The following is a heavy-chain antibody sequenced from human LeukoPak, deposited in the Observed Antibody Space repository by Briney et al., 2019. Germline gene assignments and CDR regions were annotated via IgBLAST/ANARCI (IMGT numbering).Heavy chain of an antibody. CDR3: AKTVSGSYSYQGGDY. D-gene: IGHD3-16*02. CDR1: GFTFSSYA. V-gene: IGHV3-23*01. CDR2: ISGSGENT. J-gene: IGHJ4*02. Sequence: GGSLRLSCAASGFTFSSYAMSWVRQAPGKGLEWVSAISGSGENTNYADSVKGRFTMSRDNSRNMLYLQTSSLRDEDTAKYYCAKTVSGSYSYQGGDYWGQGTLVTVSS.